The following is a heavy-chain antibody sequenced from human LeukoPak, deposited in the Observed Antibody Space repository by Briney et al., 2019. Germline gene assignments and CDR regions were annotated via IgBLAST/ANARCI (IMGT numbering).Heavy chain of an antibody. CDR2: ISGSGGST. Sequence: GGTLRLSCAASGFTFSSYAMSWVRQAPGKGLEWVSAISGSGGSTYYADSVKGRFTISRDNSKNTLYLQMNSLRAEDTAVYYCAKDRPWPRQWLAPYYYDYCGQGTLVTVSS. J-gene: IGHJ4*02. D-gene: IGHD6-19*01. CDR3: AKDRPWPRQWLAPYYYDY. CDR1: GFTFSSYA. V-gene: IGHV3-23*01.